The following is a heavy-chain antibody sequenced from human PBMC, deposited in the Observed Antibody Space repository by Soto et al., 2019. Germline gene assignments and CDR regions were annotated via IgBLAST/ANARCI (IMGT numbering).Heavy chain of an antibody. D-gene: IGHD3-22*01. V-gene: IGHV4-39*01. J-gene: IGHJ5*02. CDR2: IFYRGGT. Sequence: QLLLQESGPGLVKPSETLSLTCTVSGGSILDSTYYWAWIRQSPGKGLEWIGTIFYRGGTFYTPSLKSLVTMSVDTSNNQFSLKLSSVTAADTAVYYCARQASGYYYGWFDPGGQGTLVTVSS. CDR3: ARQASGYYYGWFDP. CDR1: GGSILDSTYY.